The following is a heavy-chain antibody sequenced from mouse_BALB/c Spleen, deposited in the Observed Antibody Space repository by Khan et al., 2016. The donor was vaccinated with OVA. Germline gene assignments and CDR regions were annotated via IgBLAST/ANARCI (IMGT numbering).Heavy chain of an antibody. D-gene: IGHD2-2*01. J-gene: IGHJ3*01. Sequence: QVQLQQPGAELVKPGASVKLSCKTSAYTFTSYWMQWVKQRPGQGLEWIGEINPSNGRTNYNEKFKSKATLTVDKSSTTDHMQLSSLTSEDSAVYYCVRSAMVTTEFSYWGQGTLVTVSA. CDR1: AYTFTSYW. CDR2: INPSNGRT. CDR3: VRSAMVTTEFSY. V-gene: IGHV1S81*02.